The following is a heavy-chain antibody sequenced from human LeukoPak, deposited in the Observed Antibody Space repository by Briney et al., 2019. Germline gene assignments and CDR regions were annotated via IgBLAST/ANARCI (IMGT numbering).Heavy chain of an antibody. CDR2: IYYSGST. CDR1: GGSFRNYY. J-gene: IGHJ2*01. D-gene: IGHD6-13*01. V-gene: IGHV4-59*12. Sequence: SETLSLTCTVSGGSFRNYYWSWIRQPPGKGLEWIGFIYYSGSTNYNPSLKSRVTISVDTSKNQFSLKLSSVTAADTAVYYCARGPRIAAAGTGRYFDLWGRGTLVTVSS. CDR3: ARGPRIAAAGTGRYFDL.